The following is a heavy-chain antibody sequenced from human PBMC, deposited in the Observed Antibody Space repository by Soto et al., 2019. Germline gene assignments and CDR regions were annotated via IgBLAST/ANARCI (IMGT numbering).Heavy chain of an antibody. J-gene: IGHJ4*02. CDR1: GFTVSDYV. V-gene: IGHV3-23*01. CDR3: VRGGRRREHSFDY. D-gene: IGHD1-1*01. CDR2: LSSSGDT. Sequence: GGSLRLSCAASGFTVSDYVMRWVRQAPGKGLEWVSSLSSSGDTYYADSVKGRFTISRDTSKNTLYVRMNSLRVEDTAIYYCVRGGRRREHSFDYWGQGTLVTVSS.